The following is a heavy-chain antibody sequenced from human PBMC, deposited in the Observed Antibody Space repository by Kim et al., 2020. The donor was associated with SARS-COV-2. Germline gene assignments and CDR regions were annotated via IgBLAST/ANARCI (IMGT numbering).Heavy chain of an antibody. CDR1: GFTFSSYS. D-gene: IGHD1-26*01. CDR2: ISSSSSTI. V-gene: IGHV3-48*02. Sequence: GGSLRLSCAASGFTFSSYSMNWVRQAPGKGLEWVSYISSSSSTIYYADSVKGRFTISRDNAKNSLYLQMNSLRDEDTAVYYCARESMVATFWELLPAWYFDYWGQGTLVTVSS. J-gene: IGHJ4*02. CDR3: ARESMVATFWELLPAWYFDY.